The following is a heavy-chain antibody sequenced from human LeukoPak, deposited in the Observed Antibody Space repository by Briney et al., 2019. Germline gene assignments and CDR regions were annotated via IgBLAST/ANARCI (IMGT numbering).Heavy chain of an antibody. D-gene: IGHD3-22*01. Sequence: QPGRSLRLSCAASGFTCSSYGMHWVRQAPGKGLEWVAVIWYDGSNKYYADSVKGRFTISRDNSKNTLYLQMNSLRAEDTAVYYCARERVVAMTYGMDVWGQGTTVTVSS. V-gene: IGHV3-33*01. J-gene: IGHJ6*02. CDR2: IWYDGSNK. CDR3: ARERVVAMTYGMDV. CDR1: GFTCSSYG.